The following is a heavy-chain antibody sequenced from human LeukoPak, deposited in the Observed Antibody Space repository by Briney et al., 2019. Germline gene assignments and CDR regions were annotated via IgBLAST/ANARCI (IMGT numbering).Heavy chain of an antibody. CDR3: AKDGGPDYSNYGYYYGMDV. CDR1: GFTFSSYS. D-gene: IGHD4-11*01. CDR2: ISSSSSYI. J-gene: IGHJ6*02. Sequence: TGGSLRLSCAASGFTFSSYSMNWVRQAPGKGLEWVSSISSSSSYIYYADSVKGRFTISRDNSKNTLYLQMNSLRAEDTAVYYCAKDGGPDYSNYGYYYGMDVWGQGTTVTVSS. V-gene: IGHV3-21*01.